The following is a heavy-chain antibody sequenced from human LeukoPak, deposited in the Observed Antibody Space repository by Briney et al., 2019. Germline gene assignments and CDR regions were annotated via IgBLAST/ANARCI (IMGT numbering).Heavy chain of an antibody. Sequence: GGSLRLSCAASGFIFSNFAMHWVRQAPGKGLEWVALISFDGSHTYYADSMKGRFTISRDNSRNVLYLQMTSLRGDDSAVYYCAREEQELVRDYYYYMDVWGKGTTVTVSS. CDR3: AREEQELVRDYYYYMDV. CDR1: GFIFSNFA. CDR2: ISFDGSHT. D-gene: IGHD1-26*01. J-gene: IGHJ6*03. V-gene: IGHV3-30*01.